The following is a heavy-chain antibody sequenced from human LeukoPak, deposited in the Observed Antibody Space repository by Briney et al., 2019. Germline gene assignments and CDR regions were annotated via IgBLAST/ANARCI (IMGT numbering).Heavy chain of an antibody. CDR3: ARVGDGYTYHFDS. V-gene: IGHV4-39*07. CDR1: GGSVRSSRYY. Sequence: PSETLSLTCSVSGGSVRSSRYYWGWIRQAPGKGLEWIGTVYYSGTTFYTPSLKSRVTVSVDTSRNQFSLTVFSVSAADTAIYYCARVGDGYTYHFDSWGQGTLVTVSS. J-gene: IGHJ4*02. D-gene: IGHD5-24*01. CDR2: VYYSGTT.